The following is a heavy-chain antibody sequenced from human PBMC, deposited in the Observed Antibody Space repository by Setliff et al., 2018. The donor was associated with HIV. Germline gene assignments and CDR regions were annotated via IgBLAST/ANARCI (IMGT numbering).Heavy chain of an antibody. CDR1: GYAFTSYG. CDR2: ISAYNGNT. CDR3: ARARRDSYDRGRRNHYYIDV. D-gene: IGHD3-22*01. V-gene: IGHV1-18*01. J-gene: IGHJ6*03. Sequence: GASVKVSCKASGYAFTSYGISWVRQAPGQGLEWMGWISAYNGNTKYEQKFQGRITLTTDPSTSKVYMELRSLRSDDTAVYYCARARRDSYDRGRRNHYYIDVWGKGTTVTVSS.